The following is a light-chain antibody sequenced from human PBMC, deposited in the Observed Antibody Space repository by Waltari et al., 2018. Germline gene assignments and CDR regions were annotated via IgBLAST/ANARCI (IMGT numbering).Light chain of an antibody. Sequence: IVLTQSPGTLSLSPGETATLSCRASQSDSSSLASYQQTPGQAPKLLIYGASTRATGIPDRFTGSGSGKDFSLTSSRRVPDDFAIYFCQHYLRLPATFGQGTKVEIK. CDR1: QSDSSS. J-gene: IGKJ1*01. CDR3: QHYLRLPAT. V-gene: IGKV3-20*01. CDR2: GAS.